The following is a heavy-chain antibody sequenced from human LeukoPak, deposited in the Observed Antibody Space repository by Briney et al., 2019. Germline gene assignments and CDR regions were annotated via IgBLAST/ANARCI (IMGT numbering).Heavy chain of an antibody. Sequence: SETLSLTCAVYGGSFSGYYWSWIRQPPGKGLEWIGEINHSGSTNYNPSLKSRVTISVDTSKNQFSLKLSSVTAADTAVYYCARAGKAAAGKDYWGQGTLVTVPS. V-gene: IGHV4-34*01. CDR3: ARAGKAAAGKDY. J-gene: IGHJ4*02. CDR1: GGSFSGYY. CDR2: INHSGST. D-gene: IGHD6-13*01.